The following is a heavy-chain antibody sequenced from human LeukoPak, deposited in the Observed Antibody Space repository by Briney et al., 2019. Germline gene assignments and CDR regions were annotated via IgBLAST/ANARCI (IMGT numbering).Heavy chain of an antibody. CDR1: GFTFSSYA. V-gene: IGHV3-23*01. CDR3: AREPYDSSGLDY. Sequence: GGSLRLSCAASGFTFSSYAMSWVRQAPGKGLEWVSAISGSGGSTFYADSVKGRFTISRDNSKNTLYLQMNSLRAEDTAVYYCAREPYDSSGLDYWGQGTLVTVSS. J-gene: IGHJ4*02. D-gene: IGHD3-22*01. CDR2: ISGSGGST.